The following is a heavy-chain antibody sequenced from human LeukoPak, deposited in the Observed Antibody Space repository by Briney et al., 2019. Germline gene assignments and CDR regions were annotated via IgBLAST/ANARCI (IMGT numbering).Heavy chain of an antibody. CDR2: IYYSGST. CDR1: GGSISSYY. J-gene: IGHJ5*02. D-gene: IGHD3-10*01. V-gene: IGHV4-59*01. CDR3: ARRGRESWFDP. Sequence: SETLSLTCTVSGGSISSYYWSWLRQPPGKGLEWIGYIYYSGSTNYNPSLKSRVTISVDTSKNQFSLKLSSVTAADTAVYYCARRGRESWFDPWGQGTLVTVSS.